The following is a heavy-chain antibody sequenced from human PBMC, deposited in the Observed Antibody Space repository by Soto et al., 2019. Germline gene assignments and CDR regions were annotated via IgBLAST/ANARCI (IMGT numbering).Heavy chain of an antibody. CDR3: ARVSILYSGSFYYYYGMDV. CDR2: IIPIFGTA. V-gene: IGHV1-69*06. Sequence: GASVKVSCKASGGTFSSYAISWVRQAPGQGLEWMGGIIPIFGTANYAQKFQGRVTITADKSTSTAYMELSSLRSEDTAVYYCARVSILYSGSFYYYYGMDVWGQGTTVTVS. D-gene: IGHD1-26*01. CDR1: GGTFSSYA. J-gene: IGHJ6*02.